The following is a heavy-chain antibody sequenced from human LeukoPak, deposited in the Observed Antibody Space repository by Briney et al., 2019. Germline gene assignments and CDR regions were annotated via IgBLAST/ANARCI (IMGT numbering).Heavy chain of an antibody. CDR3: ARDGGSTIFGVVIINPYYYYGMDV. CDR2: ISSSSSYI. CDR1: GFTFSSYS. Sequence: GGSLRLSCAASGFTFSSYSMNWVRQAPGKGLEWVSSISSSSSYIYYADPVKGRFTISRDNAKNSLYLQMNSLRAEDTAVYYCARDGGSTIFGVVIINPYYYYGMDVWGQGTTVTVSS. V-gene: IGHV3-21*01. J-gene: IGHJ6*02. D-gene: IGHD3-3*01.